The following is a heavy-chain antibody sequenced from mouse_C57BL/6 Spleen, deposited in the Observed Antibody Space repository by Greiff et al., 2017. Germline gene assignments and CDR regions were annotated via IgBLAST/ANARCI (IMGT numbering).Heavy chain of an antibody. CDR1: GYSFTDYN. J-gene: IGHJ4*01. CDR2: ISPNYGTT. V-gene: IGHV1-39*01. D-gene: IGHD1-1*01. CDR3: ALLLRVYAMDY. Sequence: VQLKESGPELVKPGASVKISCKASGYSFTDYNMNWVKQSKGKSLEWIGVISPNYGTTSYNQKFKGKATLTVDQSSITVYMQLNSLTSEDSAVYYGALLLRVYAMDYWGQGTSVTVSS.